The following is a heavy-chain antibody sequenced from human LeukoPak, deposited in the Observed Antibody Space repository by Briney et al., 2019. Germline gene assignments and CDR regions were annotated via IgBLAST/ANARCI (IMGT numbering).Heavy chain of an antibody. J-gene: IGHJ6*03. V-gene: IGHV1-2*02. CDR3: ARGVVAATFYYYMDV. CDR2: INPSSGGT. Sequence: ASVKLSCKPSGSTFTGYYIHWVRQAPGQGLEWMGWINPSSGGTNYPQNFQGRVTMTRDTSLSTAYMEVSGLRSDDTAVYYCARGVVAATFYYYMDVWGKGTTVTVSS. D-gene: IGHD2-15*01. CDR1: GSTFTGYY.